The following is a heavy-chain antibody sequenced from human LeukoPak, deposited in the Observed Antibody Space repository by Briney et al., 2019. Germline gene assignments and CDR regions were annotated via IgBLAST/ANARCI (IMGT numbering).Heavy chain of an antibody. Sequence: EPSETLSLTCTVSGYSISSGYYWGWIRQPPGEGLEWIGSIYHSGSTYYNPSLKSRVTISVDTSKNQFSLKLSSVTAADTAVYYCARGVVRGVNLFDYWGQGTLVTVSS. V-gene: IGHV4-38-2*02. J-gene: IGHJ4*02. CDR1: GYSISSGYY. D-gene: IGHD3-10*01. CDR3: ARGVVRGVNLFDY. CDR2: IYHSGST.